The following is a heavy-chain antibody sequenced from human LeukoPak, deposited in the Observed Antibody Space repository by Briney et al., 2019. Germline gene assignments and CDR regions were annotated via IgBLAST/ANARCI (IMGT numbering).Heavy chain of an antibody. CDR2: ISWNSGSI. V-gene: IGHV3-9*01. CDR3: AKDTAVAGFLLFDY. J-gene: IGHJ4*02. D-gene: IGHD6-19*01. CDR1: GFTFDDYA. Sequence: GGSLRLSCAASGFTFDDYAMHWVRQAPGKGLEWVSGISWNSGSIGYADSVKGRFTISRDNAKNSLYLQMNSLRAEDTASYYCAKDTAVAGFLLFDYWGQGTLVTVSS.